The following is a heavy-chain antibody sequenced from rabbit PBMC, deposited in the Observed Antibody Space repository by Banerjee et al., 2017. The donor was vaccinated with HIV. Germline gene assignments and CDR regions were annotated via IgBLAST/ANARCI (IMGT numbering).Heavy chain of an antibody. Sequence: QEQLEESGGDLVKPEGSLTLTCTASGFSFSSYWMCWVRQAPGKGLEWIACIDVDNSDDTYYANWAKGRFTISRSTSLNTVDLKMTSLTAADTATYFCARATNNYYPYFNLWGPGTLVTVS. CDR2: IDVDNSDDT. CDR1: GFSFSSYW. D-gene: IGHD1-1*01. J-gene: IGHJ4*01. CDR3: ARATNNYYPYFNL. V-gene: IGHV1S45*01.